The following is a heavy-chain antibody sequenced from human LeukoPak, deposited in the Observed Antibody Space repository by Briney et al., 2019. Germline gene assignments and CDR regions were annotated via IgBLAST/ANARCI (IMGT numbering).Heavy chain of an antibody. CDR3: ARDPFSTVTPFDY. CDR2: INSDGSST. D-gene: IGHD4-17*01. CDR1: GFSFGTYW. V-gene: IGHV3-74*01. Sequence: PGGSLRLSCAASGFSFGTYWMHWVRQAPGKGLVWVSRINSDGSSTSYADSVKGRFTISRDNAKNSLYLQMNSLRAEDTAVYYCARDPFSTVTPFDYWGQGTLVTVSS. J-gene: IGHJ4*02.